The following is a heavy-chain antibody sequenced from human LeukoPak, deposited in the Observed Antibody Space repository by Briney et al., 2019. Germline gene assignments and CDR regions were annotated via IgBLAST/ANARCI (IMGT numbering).Heavy chain of an antibody. CDR3: ARTPMRGSGYYYGSFDY. D-gene: IGHD3-22*01. V-gene: IGHV1-69*13. CDR2: IIPIFGTA. Sequence: ASVKVSCKASGGTFSSYAISWVRQAPGQGLEWMGGIIPIFGTANYAQKFQGRVTITADESTSTAYMELSSLRSEDTAVYYCARTPMRGSGYYYGSFDYWGQGTLVTVSS. CDR1: GGTFSSYA. J-gene: IGHJ4*02.